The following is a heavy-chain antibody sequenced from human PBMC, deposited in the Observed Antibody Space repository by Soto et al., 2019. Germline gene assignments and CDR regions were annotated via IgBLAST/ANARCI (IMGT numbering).Heavy chain of an antibody. CDR1: GFTFSSYG. CDR3: ARGWGYGSRSYFDY. V-gene: IGHV3-33*01. CDR2: IWYDGSNK. J-gene: IGHJ4*02. D-gene: IGHD3-10*01. Sequence: QVQLVESGGGVVQPGRSLRLSCAASGFTFSSYGMHWVRQAPGKGLEWVAVIWYDGSNKYYADSVKGRFTISRDNSKNTLYLQMNSLRAEDTAVYYCARGWGYGSRSYFDYWGQGTLVTVSS.